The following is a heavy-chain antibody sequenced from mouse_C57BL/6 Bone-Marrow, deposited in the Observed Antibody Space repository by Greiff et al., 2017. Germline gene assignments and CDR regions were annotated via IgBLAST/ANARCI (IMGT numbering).Heavy chain of an antibody. CDR2: FHPYNDDT. J-gene: IGHJ2*01. D-gene: IGHD2-2*01. Sequence: VQLKESGAELVKPGASVKMSCKASGYTFTTYPIEWMKQNHGKSLEWIGNFHPYNDDTKYNEKFKGKATLTVEKSSSTVYLELSRLTSDDSAVYYCARRGLRQGYYFDYWGQGTTLTVSS. CDR3: ARRGLRQGYYFDY. CDR1: GYTFTTYP. V-gene: IGHV1-47*01.